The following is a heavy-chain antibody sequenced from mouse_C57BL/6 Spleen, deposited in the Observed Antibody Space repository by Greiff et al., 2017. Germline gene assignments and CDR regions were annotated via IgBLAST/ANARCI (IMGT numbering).Heavy chain of an antibody. V-gene: IGHV5-4*03. CDR2: ISDGGSYT. Sequence: EVKVEESGGGLVKPGGSLKLSCAASGFTFSSYAMSWVRQTPEKRLEWVATISDGGSYTYYPDNVKGRFTISRDNAKNNLYLQMSHLKSEDTAMYYCARRELGLDYWGQGTTLTVSS. D-gene: IGHD4-1*01. J-gene: IGHJ2*01. CDR3: ARRELGLDY. CDR1: GFTFSSYA.